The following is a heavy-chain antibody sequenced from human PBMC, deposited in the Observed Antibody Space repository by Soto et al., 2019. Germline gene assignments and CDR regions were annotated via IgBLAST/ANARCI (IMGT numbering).Heavy chain of an antibody. CDR1: GFTFSSYA. CDR2: ISGTGGST. V-gene: IGHV3-23*01. Sequence: GGSLRLSCAASGFTFSSYAMSWVRQDPGKGLEWVSAISGTGGSTYYADSVKGRFTISRDNSKNTLYLQMNSLRAEDTAVYYCAQVGRFLEWYPFDYWGQGTLVTVSS. J-gene: IGHJ4*02. CDR3: AQVGRFLEWYPFDY. D-gene: IGHD3-3*01.